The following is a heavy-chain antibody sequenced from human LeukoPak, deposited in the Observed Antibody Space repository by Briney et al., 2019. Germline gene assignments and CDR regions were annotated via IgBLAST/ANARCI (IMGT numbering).Heavy chain of an antibody. CDR1: GGSISSSSYY. Sequence: SETLSLTCSVSGGSISSSSYYWGWIRQPPGKGLEWIGEIYYSGRAYYNSSLKSRLTITVDTSWNQFSLTLSSVTAADTGVYYCARRRYYDSTGYLDWGQGTLVSVST. CDR2: IYYSGRA. CDR3: ARRRYYDSTGYLD. J-gene: IGHJ1*01. D-gene: IGHD3-22*01. V-gene: IGHV4-39*01.